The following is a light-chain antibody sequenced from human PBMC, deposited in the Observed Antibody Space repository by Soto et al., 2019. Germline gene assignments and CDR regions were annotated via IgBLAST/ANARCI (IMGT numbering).Light chain of an antibody. V-gene: IGKV3-11*01. CDR2: GAS. Sequence: EVVLTQSPATLSLSPGERATLSCRASENVRTFVDWYQQKPGQAPRLLIHGASNRATGIPARFSGSGSGTDFTLTISNLEPEDFATYYCQQSYSTPYTFGQGTKLEIK. CDR1: ENVRTF. CDR3: QQSYSTPYT. J-gene: IGKJ2*01.